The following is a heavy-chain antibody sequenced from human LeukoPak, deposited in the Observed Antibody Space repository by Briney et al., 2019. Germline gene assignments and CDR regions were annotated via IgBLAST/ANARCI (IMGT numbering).Heavy chain of an antibody. Sequence: ASVKVSCKAPGHTFTSYYMHWVRQAPGQGLEWMGIINPSSGSTSYAQKFQGRVTMTRDMSTSTVYMELSSLRSEDTAVYYCARVHARGYSYGWDYYYYMDVWGKGTTVTVSS. CDR2: INPSSGST. V-gene: IGHV1-46*01. CDR3: ARVHARGYSYGWDYYYYMDV. CDR1: GHTFTSYY. D-gene: IGHD5-18*01. J-gene: IGHJ6*03.